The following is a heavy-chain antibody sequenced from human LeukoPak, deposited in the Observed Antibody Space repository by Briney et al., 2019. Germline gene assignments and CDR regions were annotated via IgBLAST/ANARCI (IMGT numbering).Heavy chain of an antibody. D-gene: IGHD6-19*01. CDR3: ARDAPTYSSGWYSVARPYYMDV. CDR1: GFTFSSYG. Sequence: PGGSLRLSCAASGFTFSSYGMSWVRQAPGKGLEWVSYISSSGSTIYYADSVKGRFTISRDNAKNSLYLQMNSLRAEDTAVYYCARDAPTYSSGWYSVARPYYMDVWGKGTTVTISS. J-gene: IGHJ6*03. CDR2: ISSSGSTI. V-gene: IGHV3-48*04.